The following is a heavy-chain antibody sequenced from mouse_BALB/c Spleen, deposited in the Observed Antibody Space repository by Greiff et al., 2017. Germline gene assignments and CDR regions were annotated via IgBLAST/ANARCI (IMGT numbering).Heavy chain of an antibody. CDR2: IYPGDGDT. V-gene: IGHV1-80*01. Sequence: QVQLKESGAELVRPGSSVKISCKASGYAFSSYWMNWVKQRPGQGLEWIGQIYPGDGDTNYNGKFKGKATLTADKSSSTAYMQLSSLTSEDSAVYFCAREGYDVGYWGQGTTLTVSS. CDR1: GYAFSSYW. CDR3: AREGYDVGY. D-gene: IGHD2-14*01. J-gene: IGHJ2*01.